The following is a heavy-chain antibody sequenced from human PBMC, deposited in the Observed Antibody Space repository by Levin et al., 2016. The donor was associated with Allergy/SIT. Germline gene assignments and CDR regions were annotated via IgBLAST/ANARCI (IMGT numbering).Heavy chain of an antibody. CDR1: GGTFRTYA. Sequence: SVKVSCKASGGTFRTYAISWVRQAPGQGLEWMGGIIPIFGPANYAQKFQGRVTITADKSTSTAYMELSSLRSEDTAVYYCARDNPNYGSGSSSAMDVWGQGTTVTVSS. CDR2: IIPIFGPA. V-gene: IGHV1-69*06. J-gene: IGHJ6*02. CDR3: ARDNPNYGSGSSSAMDV. D-gene: IGHD3-10*01.